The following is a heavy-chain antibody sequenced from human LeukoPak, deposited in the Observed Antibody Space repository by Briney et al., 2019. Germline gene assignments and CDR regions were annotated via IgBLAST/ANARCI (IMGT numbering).Heavy chain of an antibody. CDR2: FYYSGST. V-gene: IGHV4-39*01. Sequence: SETLSLTCTVSGGSIRSSSYYWGWIRQPPGKGLEWIGSFYYSGSTYYNPSLKSRVTISVDTSKNQFSLKLSSVTAADTAVYYCARLSGSYYYDSSGYTFDYWGQGTLVTVSS. D-gene: IGHD3-22*01. J-gene: IGHJ4*02. CDR3: ARLSGSYYYDSSGYTFDY. CDR1: GGSIRSSSYY.